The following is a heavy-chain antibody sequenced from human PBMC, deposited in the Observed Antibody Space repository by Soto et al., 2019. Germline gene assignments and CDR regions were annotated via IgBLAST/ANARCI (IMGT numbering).Heavy chain of an antibody. CDR3: VKQFPGQDNWFES. Sequence: QMQLVESGGGVVHPGGSLRLSCTTSAVTFDAYNMHWVRQAPGKGLEWVALIRYDGSAQFYADSVRGRFSVSRDNSKNTLYLQSNSLRADDTAFYFCVKQFPGQDNWFESWGPGTLVTVSS. J-gene: IGHJ5*01. V-gene: IGHV3-33*03. CDR1: AVTFDAYN. CDR2: IRYDGSAQ. D-gene: IGHD2-21*01.